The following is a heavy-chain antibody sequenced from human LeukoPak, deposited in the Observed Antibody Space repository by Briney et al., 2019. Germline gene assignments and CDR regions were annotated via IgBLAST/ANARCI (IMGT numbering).Heavy chain of an antibody. J-gene: IGHJ5*02. V-gene: IGHV3-30-3*01. Sequence: GGPLRLSCAASGFTFSSYAMHWVRQAPGRGLEWVAVISYDGSNKYYADAVKGRFTISRDNSKNTLYLQMNSLRAEDTAVYYCARDRLGWFDPWGQGTLVTVSS. CDR2: ISYDGSNK. CDR1: GFTFSSYA. CDR3: ARDRLGWFDP.